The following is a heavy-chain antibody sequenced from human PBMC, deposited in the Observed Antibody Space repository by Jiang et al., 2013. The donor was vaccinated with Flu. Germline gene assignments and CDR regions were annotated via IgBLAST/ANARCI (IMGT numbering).Heavy chain of an antibody. V-gene: IGHV1-18*01. CDR1: GYTFTSYG. D-gene: IGHD6-13*01. CDR3: ARDAHVPYSSSWPPGGY. J-gene: IGHJ4*02. Sequence: GAEVKKPGASVKVSCKASGYTFTSYGISWVRQAPGQGLEWMGWISAYNGNTNYAQKLQGRVTMTTDTSTSTAYMELRSLRSDDTAVYYCARDAHVPYSSSWPPGGYWGQGTPGHRLL. CDR2: ISAYNGNT.